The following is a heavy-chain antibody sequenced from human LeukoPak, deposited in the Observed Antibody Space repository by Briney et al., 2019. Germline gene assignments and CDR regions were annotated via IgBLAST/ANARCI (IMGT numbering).Heavy chain of an antibody. J-gene: IGHJ4*02. CDR1: GFTFSNDG. CDR3: VGVGGYDSSGFLDY. D-gene: IGHD3-22*01. V-gene: IGHV3-30*03. Sequence: GGSLRLSCAASGFTFSNDGMHWVRQAPGRGLEWVALISYDGSDKHYADSVKGRFTVSRDNSKNTLYLQMNSLSRDDTAVYYCVGVGGYDSSGFLDYWGQGTLVTVSS. CDR2: ISYDGSDK.